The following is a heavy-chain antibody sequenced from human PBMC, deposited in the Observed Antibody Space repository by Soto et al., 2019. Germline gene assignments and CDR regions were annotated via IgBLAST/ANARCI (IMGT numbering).Heavy chain of an antibody. J-gene: IGHJ3*02. D-gene: IGHD6-19*01. CDR1: GFTFSSYA. CDR2: ISGSGGST. V-gene: IGHV3-23*01. CDR3: AKLPPSVAGIDPGSDAFDI. Sequence: GGSLRLSCAASGFTFSSYAMTWVRQAPGKGLEWVSGISGSGGSTYYADSVKGRFTISRDNSKNTLYLQMNSLRAEDTAVYYCAKLPPSVAGIDPGSDAFDIWGQGTMVTVSS.